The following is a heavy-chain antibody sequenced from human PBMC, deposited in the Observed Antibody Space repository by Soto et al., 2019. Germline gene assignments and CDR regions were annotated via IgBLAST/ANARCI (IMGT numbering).Heavy chain of an antibody. CDR2: ISSSSSYI. CDR1: GFTFSSYS. D-gene: IGHD2-2*01. Sequence: GESLKISCAASGFTFSSYSMNWVRQAPGKGLEWVSSISSSSSYIYYADSVKGRFTISRDNAKNSLYLQMNSLRAEDTAVYYCASVRKQLLKEEIYYYYYYMDVWGKGTTVTVSS. V-gene: IGHV3-21*01. CDR3: ASVRKQLLKEEIYYYYYYMDV. J-gene: IGHJ6*03.